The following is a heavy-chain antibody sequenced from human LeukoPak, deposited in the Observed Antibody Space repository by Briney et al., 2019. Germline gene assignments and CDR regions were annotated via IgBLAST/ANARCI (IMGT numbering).Heavy chain of an antibody. CDR1: GYSISSGYF. V-gene: IGHV4-4*07. CDR2: IYTSGST. CDR3: ARGASGYYRFDY. D-gene: IGHD3-22*01. J-gene: IGHJ4*02. Sequence: PSETLSLTCTVSGYSISSGYFWGWIRQPAGKGLEWIGRIYTSGSTNYNPSLKGRVTMSVDTSKNQFSLKLSSVTAADTAVYYCARGASGYYRFDYWGQGTLVTVSS.